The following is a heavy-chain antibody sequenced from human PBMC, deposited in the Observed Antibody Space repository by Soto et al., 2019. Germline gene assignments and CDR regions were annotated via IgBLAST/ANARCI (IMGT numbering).Heavy chain of an antibody. CDR3: ARSTTVVTPPDY. D-gene: IGHD4-17*01. CDR1: GGSISSGDYY. J-gene: IGHJ4*02. V-gene: IGHV4-30-4*01. Sequence: TLSLTCTVSGGSISSGDYYWSWIRPPPGKGLEWIGYIYYSGSTYYNPSLKSRVTISVDTSKNQFSLKLSSVTAADTAVYYCARSTTVVTPPDYWGQGTLVTVSS. CDR2: IYYSGST.